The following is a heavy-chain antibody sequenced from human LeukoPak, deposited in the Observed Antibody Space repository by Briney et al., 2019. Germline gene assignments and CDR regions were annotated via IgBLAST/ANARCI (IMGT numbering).Heavy chain of an antibody. CDR1: GGSISSSSYY. J-gene: IGHJ4*02. Sequence: SETLSLTCTVSGGSISSSSYYWGWIRQPPGKGLEWIGSIYYSGSTYYNTSLKSRVTISVDTSKNQFSVKLSSVTAADTAVYYCARHQGAVAGRDYYFDYWGQGTLVTVSS. CDR3: ARHQGAVAGRDYYFDY. D-gene: IGHD6-19*01. V-gene: IGHV4-39*01. CDR2: IYYSGST.